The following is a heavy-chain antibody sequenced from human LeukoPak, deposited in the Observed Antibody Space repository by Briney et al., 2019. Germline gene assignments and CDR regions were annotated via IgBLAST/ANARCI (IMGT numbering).Heavy chain of an antibody. Sequence: GGSLRLSCAASGFTFSTYAMSWVRQAPGKGLEWVSTISGNGGSTYFADSVKGRFTISRDNSRNALFLQMSSLRAEDTAVYYCAKDLLYSDVWGSYRPNPLDYWGQGTLVTVSS. V-gene: IGHV3-23*01. CDR2: ISGNGGST. CDR3: AKDLLYSDVWGSYRPNPLDY. J-gene: IGHJ4*02. CDR1: GFTFSTYA. D-gene: IGHD3-16*02.